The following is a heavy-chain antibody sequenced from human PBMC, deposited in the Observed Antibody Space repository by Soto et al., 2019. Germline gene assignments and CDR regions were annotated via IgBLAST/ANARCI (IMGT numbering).Heavy chain of an antibody. CDR3: ARVTIAAAGITLDY. D-gene: IGHD6-13*01. CDR1: GYTFTGYY. V-gene: IGHV1-2*02. Sequence: GASVKVSCKASGYTFTGYYMHWVRQAPGQGLEWMGWINPNSGGTNYAQKFQGRVTMTRDTSISTAYMELSRLRSDDTAVYYCARVTIAAAGITLDYWGQGTLVTVSS. J-gene: IGHJ4*02. CDR2: INPNSGGT.